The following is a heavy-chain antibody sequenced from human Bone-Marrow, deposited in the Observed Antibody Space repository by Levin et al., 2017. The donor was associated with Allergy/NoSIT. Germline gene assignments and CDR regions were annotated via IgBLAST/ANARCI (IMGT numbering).Heavy chain of an antibody. D-gene: IGHD2-2*01. CDR2: ISDDGSTK. V-gene: IGHV3-30*09. J-gene: IGHJ4*02. CDR1: GYTFSDYA. CDR3: ARQYL. Sequence: GESLKISCAVSGYTFSDYAMHWVRQAPGKGLEWVAVISDDGSTKYYAESVKGRFGISRDNSKSILFLQMNSLRADDTASYYCARQYLWGQGTRVTVSS.